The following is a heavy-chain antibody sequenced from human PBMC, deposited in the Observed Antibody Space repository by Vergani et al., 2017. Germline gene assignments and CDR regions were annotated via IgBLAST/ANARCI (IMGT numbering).Heavy chain of an antibody. D-gene: IGHD3-3*01. V-gene: IGHV3-33*01. Sequence: QVQLVESGGGVVQPGRSLRLSCAASGFTFNQYGMHWVRQAPGKGLEWVAVTWYDGNNKQYADSVKGRFTISRDNSKSTMYLQMNRLRDEDTGVYYCALVLRLPYNRFYPLGQGTLVTVSS. CDR2: TWYDGNNK. J-gene: IGHJ5*02. CDR3: ALVLRLPYNRFYP. CDR1: GFTFNQYG.